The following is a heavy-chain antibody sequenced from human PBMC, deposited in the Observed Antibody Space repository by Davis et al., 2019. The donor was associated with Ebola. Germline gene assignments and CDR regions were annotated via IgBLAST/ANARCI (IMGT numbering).Heavy chain of an antibody. Sequence: PGGSLRLSCVVYGVSFSGYYWSWIRHPPGKGLEWIGEINHSGSTNYNPSLKSRVTISVDTSKNQFSLKLSSVTAADTAVYYCARDPYYDFWSGPFDYWGQGTLVTVSS. V-gene: IGHV4-34*01. CDR2: INHSGST. CDR1: GVSFSGYY. D-gene: IGHD3-3*01. J-gene: IGHJ4*02. CDR3: ARDPYYDFWSGPFDY.